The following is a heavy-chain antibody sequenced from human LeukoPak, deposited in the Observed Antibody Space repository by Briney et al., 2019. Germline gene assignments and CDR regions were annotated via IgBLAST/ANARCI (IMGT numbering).Heavy chain of an antibody. CDR3: ARDQTKWEPLRRRDYYYMDV. CDR1: GFSFGDYA. CDR2: IKQDGSEK. Sequence: SGGSLRLSCKASGFSFGDYALHWVRQAPGKGLEWVANIKQDGSEKYYVDSVKGRFTISRDNAKNSLYLQMNSLRAEDTAVYYCARDQTKWEPLRRRDYYYMDVWGKGTTVTVSS. J-gene: IGHJ6*03. D-gene: IGHD1-26*01. V-gene: IGHV3-7*01.